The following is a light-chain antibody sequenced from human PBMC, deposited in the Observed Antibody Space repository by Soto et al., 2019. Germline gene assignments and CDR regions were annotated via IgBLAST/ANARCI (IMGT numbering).Light chain of an antibody. J-gene: IGKJ1*01. CDR3: QQYYSTPRT. V-gene: IGKV4-1*01. CDR1: QSVLYSSNNKNY. CDR2: WAS. Sequence: DIVMTQSPDSLAVSLGERATINCNSSQSVLYSSNNKNYLAWYQQKPGQPPKLLIYWASTRESGVPDRFSGSGSGTDLTLTISSLQAEDVAVYYCQQYYSTPRTFGQGTKVDIX.